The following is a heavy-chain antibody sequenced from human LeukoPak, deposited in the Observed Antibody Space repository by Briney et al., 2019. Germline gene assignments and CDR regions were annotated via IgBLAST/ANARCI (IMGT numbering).Heavy chain of an antibody. J-gene: IGHJ4*02. Sequence: PGGSLRLSCAASGFTFSSYDMHWVRQAPGKGLEWVAFIRYDGSNKYYADSVKGRFTISRDNSKNTLYLQMNSLRAEDTAVYYCAKGYCSSTSCPGFDYWGQGTLVTVSS. CDR1: GFTFSSYD. CDR3: AKGYCSSTSCPGFDY. CDR2: IRYDGSNK. D-gene: IGHD2-2*01. V-gene: IGHV3-30*02.